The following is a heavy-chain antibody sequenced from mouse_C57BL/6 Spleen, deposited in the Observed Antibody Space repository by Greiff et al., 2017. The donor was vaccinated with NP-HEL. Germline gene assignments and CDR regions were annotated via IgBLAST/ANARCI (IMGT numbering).Heavy chain of an antibody. CDR1: GFTFSDYG. CDR2: ISSGSSTI. CDR3: ARYNYDYDGACAY. V-gene: IGHV5-17*01. Sequence: EVQGVESGGGLVKPGGSLKLSCAASGFTFSDYGMHWVRQAPEKGLEWVAYISSGSSTIYYADTVKGRFTISRDNAKNNLFLQMTSLRSEDTAMYYCARYNYDYDGACAYWGQGTLVTVSA. J-gene: IGHJ3*01. D-gene: IGHD2-4*01.